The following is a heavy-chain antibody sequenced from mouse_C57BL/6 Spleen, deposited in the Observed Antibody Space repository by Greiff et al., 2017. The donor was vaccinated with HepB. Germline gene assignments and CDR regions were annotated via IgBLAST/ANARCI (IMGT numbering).Heavy chain of an antibody. CDR1: GYTFTSYW. CDR3: AREGAMDY. J-gene: IGHJ4*01. CDR2: IDPSDSYT. Sequence: QVQLQQPGAELVKPGASVKLSCKASGYTFTSYWMQWVKQRPGQGLEWIGEIDPSDSYTNYNQKFKGKATLTVDTSSSTAYMQLSSLTSEASAVYYCAREGAMDYWGQGTSVTVSS. V-gene: IGHV1-50*01.